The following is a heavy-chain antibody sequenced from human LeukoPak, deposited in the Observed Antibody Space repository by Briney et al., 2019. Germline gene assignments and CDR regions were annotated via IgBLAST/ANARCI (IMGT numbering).Heavy chain of an antibody. J-gene: IGHJ5*02. CDR2: INPNSGGT. Sequence: GASVKVSCKASGYTFTGYYMHWVRQAPGQGLEWMGWINPNSGGTNYAQKFQGRVTMTRDTSISTAYMELSRLRSDDTAVYYCARERRRVPAAIFFSGWFDPWGQGTLVTVSS. V-gene: IGHV1-2*02. CDR3: ARERRRVPAAIFFSGWFDP. D-gene: IGHD2-2*01. CDR1: GYTFTGYY.